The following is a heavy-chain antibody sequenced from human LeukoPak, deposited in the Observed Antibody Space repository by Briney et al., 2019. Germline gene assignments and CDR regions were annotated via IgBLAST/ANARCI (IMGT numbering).Heavy chain of an antibody. CDR2: ISGSGSDI. J-gene: IGHJ4*01. CDR3: STDPRLLIY. Sequence: GGSLRLSCVVSGFYFSDSYMTWIRQTPGKGLEWLAYISGSGSDIYYADSVKGRFTISRDNARNSLYLQMNSLRPDDTALYYCSTDPRLLIYWGHGTLVTVSS. D-gene: IGHD2-8*01. V-gene: IGHV3-11*01. CDR1: GFYFSDSY.